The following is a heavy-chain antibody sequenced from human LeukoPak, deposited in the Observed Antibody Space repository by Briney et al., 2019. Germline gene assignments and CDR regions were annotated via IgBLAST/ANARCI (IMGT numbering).Heavy chain of an antibody. J-gene: IGHJ6*02. CDR2: IYYSGNT. CDR1: GGSISSGGYY. D-gene: IGHD6-6*01. CDR3: ARHLVALYYGMDV. V-gene: IGHV4-31*03. Sequence: PSQTLSLTCTVSGGSISSGGYYWSWIRQHPGKGLEWIGYIYYSGNTYYNPSLKSRVTISVDRSKNQFSLKLSSVTAADTAVYYCARHLVALYYGMDVWGQGTTVTVSS.